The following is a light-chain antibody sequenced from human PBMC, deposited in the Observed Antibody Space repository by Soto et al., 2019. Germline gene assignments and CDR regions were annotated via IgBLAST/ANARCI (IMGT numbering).Light chain of an antibody. CDR3: QQYYAYWT. CDR2: DAS. CDR1: QIITYR. J-gene: IGKJ1*01. V-gene: IGKV1-5*01. Sequence: IQMTQSPSILSASVGDRVAITCRASQIITYRLAWYQQKPGKAPKLLIYDASTLEGGVPSRFSGSGSGTEFTLIITNLQPGDFATYYCQQYYAYWTFGQGTKVEVK.